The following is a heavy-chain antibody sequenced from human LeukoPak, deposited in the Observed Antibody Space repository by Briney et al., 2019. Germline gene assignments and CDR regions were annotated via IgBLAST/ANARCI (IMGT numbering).Heavy chain of an antibody. V-gene: IGHV3-30-3*01. D-gene: IGHD3-22*01. CDR2: ISYDGSNK. CDR3: AKDPHYYDSSGYQVSYYFDY. J-gene: IGHJ4*02. Sequence: GGSLRLSCAASGFTFSSYAMHWVRQAPGKGLEWVAVISYDGSNKYYADSVKGRFTISRDNSKNTLYLQMNSLRAEDTAVYYRAKDPHYYDSSGYQVSYYFDYWGQGTLVTVSS. CDR1: GFTFSSYA.